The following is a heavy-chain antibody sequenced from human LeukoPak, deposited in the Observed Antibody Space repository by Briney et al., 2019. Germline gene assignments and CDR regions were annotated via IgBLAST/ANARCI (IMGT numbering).Heavy chain of an antibody. CDR1: GFTFSSYG. Sequence: PGGSLRLSCAASGFTFSSYGMHWVRQAPGKGLEWVAVIWYDGSNKYCADSVKGRFTNSRDNSKNTLYLQVNSLRAEDTAVYYCARARNDYDSSGFSALDLWGQGTLVTVSS. J-gene: IGHJ5*02. CDR2: IWYDGSNK. V-gene: IGHV3-33*01. D-gene: IGHD3-22*01. CDR3: ARARNDYDSSGFSALDL.